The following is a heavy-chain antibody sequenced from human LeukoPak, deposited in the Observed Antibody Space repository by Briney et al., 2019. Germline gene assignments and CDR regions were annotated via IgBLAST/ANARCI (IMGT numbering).Heavy chain of an antibody. CDR1: GFDFATYW. V-gene: IGHV3-7*01. CDR3: AGWGGGVNH. J-gene: IGHJ4*02. Sequence: GGSLRLSCSASGFDFATYWINGVRQAPGKGLEWVANISPDGSSRYVDAVRGRFTTSRDNAKNSLSMEMNSLRAEDTAVYYCAGWGGGVNHWGQGTLVTVSS. D-gene: IGHD3-16*01. CDR2: ISPDGSSR.